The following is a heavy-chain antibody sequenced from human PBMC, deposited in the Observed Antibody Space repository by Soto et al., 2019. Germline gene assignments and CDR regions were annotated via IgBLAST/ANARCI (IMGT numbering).Heavy chain of an antibody. CDR3: ARQLAVAGKAGLDY. J-gene: IGHJ4*02. D-gene: IGHD6-19*01. CDR2: IYYSGST. V-gene: IGHV4-59*08. Sequence: SETLSLTCTVSGGSISSYYWSWIRQPPGKGLEWIGYIYYSGSTNYNPSLKSRVTISVDTSKNQFSLKLSSVTAADTAVYYCARQLAVAGKAGLDYWGQGTLVTVSS. CDR1: GGSISSYY.